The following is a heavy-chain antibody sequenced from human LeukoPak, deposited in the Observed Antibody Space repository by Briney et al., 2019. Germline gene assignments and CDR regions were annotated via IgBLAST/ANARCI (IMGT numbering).Heavy chain of an antibody. CDR2: INHSGST. J-gene: IGHJ5*02. V-gene: IGHV4-38-2*02. Sequence: PSETLSLTCTVSGYSISSGYYWGWLRQPPGKGLEWIGEINHSGSTNYNPSLKSRVTISVDTSKNQFSLKLSSVTAADTAVYYCARSLRAYYYGSGSYYNSRYNWFDPWGQGTLVTVSS. D-gene: IGHD3-10*01. CDR1: GYSISSGYY. CDR3: ARSLRAYYYGSGSYYNSRYNWFDP.